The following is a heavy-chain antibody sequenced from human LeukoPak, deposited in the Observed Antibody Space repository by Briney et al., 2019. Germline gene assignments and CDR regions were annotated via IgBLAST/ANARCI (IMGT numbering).Heavy chain of an antibody. CDR3: ARAWAVGGHYYFDS. Sequence: GGSLTLSCAASGFTFDDYGMSGVRHAPGKGLEWVSGINWNGGSTGYADSVKGRYTISRDNAKNSLYLQMNSLRAEDTALYYCARAWAVGGHYYFDSWGQGTLVTVSS. CDR2: INWNGGST. V-gene: IGHV3-20*04. CDR1: GFTFDDYG. J-gene: IGHJ4*02. D-gene: IGHD6-19*01.